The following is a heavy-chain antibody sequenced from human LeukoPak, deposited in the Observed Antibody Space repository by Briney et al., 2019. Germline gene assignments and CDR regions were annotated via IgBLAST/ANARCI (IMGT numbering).Heavy chain of an antibody. CDR1: GYTFTSYG. J-gene: IGHJ4*02. CDR3: ARSTVGGITLAY. V-gene: IGHV1-18*01. CDR2: ISAYNGNT. Sequence: GASVKVSCKASGYTFTSYGISWVRQAPGQGLEWMGWISAYNGNTNYAQKFQGRVTITADQSTSTAYMELSSLRSEDTAVYYCARSTVGGITLAYWGQGTLVTVSS. D-gene: IGHD1-26*01.